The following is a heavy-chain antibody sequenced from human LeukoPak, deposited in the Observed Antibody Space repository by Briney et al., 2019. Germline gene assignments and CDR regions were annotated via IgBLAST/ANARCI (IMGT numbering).Heavy chain of an antibody. V-gene: IGHV4-39*01. CDR3: AGHRLNSSGWLRAGGNNWFDP. CDR1: GGSISSSSYY. Sequence: SETLSLTCTVSGGSISSSSYYWGWIRQPPGKGLEWIGSIYYSGSTYYNPSLKSRVTISVDTSKNQFSLKLSSVTAADTAVYYCAGHRLNSSGWLRAGGNNWFDPWGQGTLVTVSS. D-gene: IGHD6-19*01. CDR2: IYYSGST. J-gene: IGHJ5*02.